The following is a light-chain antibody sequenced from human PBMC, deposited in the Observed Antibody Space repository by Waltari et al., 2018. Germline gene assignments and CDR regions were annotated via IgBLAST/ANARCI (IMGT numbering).Light chain of an antibody. CDR1: SGHSRNV. J-gene: IGLJ3*02. Sequence: QLVLTQSPSASASLGASVKLTCTLSSGHSRNVIAWLQQQPEKGPGYLRKVNSDGSHSKGDKIPDRFSGSSSGTEHSLTISSLQSEDEADYYCQTGGHGTWVFGGGTKLTVL. V-gene: IGLV4-69*01. CDR3: QTGGHGTWV. CDR2: VNSDGSH.